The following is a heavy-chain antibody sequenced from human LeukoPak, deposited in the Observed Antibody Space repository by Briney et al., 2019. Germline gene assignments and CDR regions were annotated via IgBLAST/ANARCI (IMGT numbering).Heavy chain of an antibody. CDR1: GGSMSSYY. D-gene: IGHD2-15*01. CDR3: ARGYCSGGSCYYFDY. CDR2: IYSSGNT. V-gene: IGHV4-4*07. J-gene: IGHJ4*02. Sequence: NPSETLSLTCTVSGGSMSSYYWSWIRQPAGKGLEWIGRIYSSGNTNYNPSLKSRVTMSVDTSKNQLSLKLSSVTAADTAVYYCARGYCSGGSCYYFDYWGQGTLVTVSS.